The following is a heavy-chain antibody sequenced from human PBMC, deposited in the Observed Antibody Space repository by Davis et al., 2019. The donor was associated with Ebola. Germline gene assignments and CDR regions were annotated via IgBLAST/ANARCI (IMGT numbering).Heavy chain of an antibody. CDR3: ARQGYPRNYYYYGMDV. D-gene: IGHD3-16*02. CDR1: GGSFSGYY. CDR2: INHSGST. J-gene: IGHJ6*02. Sequence: SETLSLTCAVYGGSFSGYYWSWIRQPPGKGLEWIGDINHSGSTNYNPSLKSRVTISVDTSKNQFSLKLSSVTAADTAVYYCARQGYPRNYYYYGMDVWGQGTTVTVSS. V-gene: IGHV4-34*01.